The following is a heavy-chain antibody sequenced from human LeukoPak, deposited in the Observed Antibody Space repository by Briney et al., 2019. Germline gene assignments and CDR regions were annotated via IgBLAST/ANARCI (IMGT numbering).Heavy chain of an antibody. CDR3: ARDRIAARRATATAFDY. CDR2: ISGSGGTT. V-gene: IGHV3-23*01. D-gene: IGHD6-6*01. Sequence: PGGSLRLSCAASGFTFSNYAMSWVRQAPGKGLEWVSTISGSGGTTYCADSVKGRFTISRDNSKNTPYLQMNSLRAEDTAVYYCARDRIAARRATATAFDYWGQGTLVTVSS. J-gene: IGHJ4*02. CDR1: GFTFSNYA.